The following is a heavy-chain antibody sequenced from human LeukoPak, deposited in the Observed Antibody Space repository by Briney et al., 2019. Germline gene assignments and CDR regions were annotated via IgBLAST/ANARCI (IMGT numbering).Heavy chain of an antibody. V-gene: IGHV3-53*01. Sequence: GGSLRLSCAASGLIVSSNYMTWVRQAPGKGLEWVSVIYSGGSIYYADSVKGRFTISRDNSRNTLYLHMNSLRAEDTAVYYCARALNGFDIWGPGTLVTVSS. CDR1: GLIVSSNY. CDR3: ARALNGFDI. CDR2: IYSGGSI. J-gene: IGHJ3*02.